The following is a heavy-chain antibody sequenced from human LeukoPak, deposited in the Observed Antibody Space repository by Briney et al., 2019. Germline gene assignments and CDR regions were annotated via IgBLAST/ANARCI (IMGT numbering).Heavy chain of an antibody. CDR3: ARDLWFGESLGAFDI. CDR2: IYHSGST. J-gene: IGHJ3*02. D-gene: IGHD3-10*01. CDR1: GGSISSSNW. V-gene: IGHV4-4*02. Sequence: SETLSLTCAVSGGSISSSNWWSWVRQPPGKGLEWIGEIYHSGSTNYNPSLKSRVTISVDKSKNQFSLKLSSVTAADTAVYYCARDLWFGESLGAFDIWGQGTMVTVSS.